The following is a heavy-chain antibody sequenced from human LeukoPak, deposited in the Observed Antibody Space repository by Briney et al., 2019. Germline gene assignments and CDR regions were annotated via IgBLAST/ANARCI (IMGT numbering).Heavy chain of an antibody. V-gene: IGHV4-59*01. Sequence: SETLSLTCTVSGGSISSYYWSWIRQLPGKGLEWIGYIYYSGSTNYNPSLKSRVTISVDTSKNQFSLKLSSVTAADTAVYYCARDADDSTFGYWGQGTLVTVSS. D-gene: IGHD3-22*01. CDR2: IYYSGST. CDR3: ARDADDSTFGY. J-gene: IGHJ4*02. CDR1: GGSISSYY.